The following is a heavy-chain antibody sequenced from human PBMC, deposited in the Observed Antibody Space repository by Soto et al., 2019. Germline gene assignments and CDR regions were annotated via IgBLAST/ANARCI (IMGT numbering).Heavy chain of an antibody. CDR1: GLTVSGIY. CDR2: ICSGGST. Sequence: PGGSLRLSCAASGLTVSGIYMTWVRQAPGKGLEWVSVICSGGSTFYADSVKGRFTISRDNAKNTLYLQMNSLRAEDTAVYYCARVMITFGGVIHYMDVWGKGTTVTVSS. CDR3: ARVMITFGGVIHYMDV. D-gene: IGHD3-16*01. J-gene: IGHJ6*03. V-gene: IGHV3-53*01.